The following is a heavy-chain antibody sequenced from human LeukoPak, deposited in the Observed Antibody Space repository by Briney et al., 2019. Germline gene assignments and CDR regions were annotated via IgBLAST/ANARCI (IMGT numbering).Heavy chain of an antibody. V-gene: IGHV3-7*03. D-gene: IGHD1-26*01. Sequence: GGSLRLSCAASGFTFSSYWMSWVRQAPGKGLEWVANIKQDGSEKYYVDSVKGRFTISRDNSKNTLYLQMNSLRAEDTAVYYCAKVFSSHGADIVGATVNAFDIWGQGTMVTVSS. CDR2: IKQDGSEK. CDR3: AKVFSSHGADIVGATVNAFDI. J-gene: IGHJ3*02. CDR1: GFTFSSYW.